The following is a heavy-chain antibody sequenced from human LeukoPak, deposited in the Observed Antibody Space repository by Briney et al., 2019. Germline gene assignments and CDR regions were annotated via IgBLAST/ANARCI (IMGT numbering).Heavy chain of an antibody. CDR1: GFTFSDYY. CDR2: ISSSGSTI. V-gene: IGHV3-11*01. J-gene: IGHJ5*02. CDR3: ARGGRCSSTSCYPHWFDP. Sequence: PGGSLRLSCAASGFTFSDYYMSWIRQAPGKGLEWVSYISSSGSTIYYADSVKGRFTISRDNAKNSLYLQMNSLRAEDTAVYYCARGGRCSSTSCYPHWFDPWGQGTLVTVSS. D-gene: IGHD2-2*01.